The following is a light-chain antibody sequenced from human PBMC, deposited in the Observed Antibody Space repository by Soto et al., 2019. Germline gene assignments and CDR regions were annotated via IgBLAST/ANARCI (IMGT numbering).Light chain of an antibody. CDR3: QQYNEWPPFT. Sequence: VLTQSPATLSVSPGERATLSCRASQTVRNSYLAWYQQKPGQAPRLVIYAASTRATGIPDRFSGSVSGTEFTLTISSLQSEDFAVYYCQQYNEWPPFTFGQGTRLEI. J-gene: IGKJ5*01. CDR2: AAS. CDR1: QTVRNSY. V-gene: IGKV3-15*01.